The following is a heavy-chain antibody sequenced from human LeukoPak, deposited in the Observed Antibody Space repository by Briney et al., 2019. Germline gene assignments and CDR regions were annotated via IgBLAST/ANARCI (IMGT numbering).Heavy chain of an antibody. J-gene: IGHJ4*02. CDR1: GFIFSQYS. Sequence: GGSLRLSCAASGFIFSQYSMNWVRQAPGKGLEWVSHIRSSSETFYADSVKGRFTISRDNARNSLYLQMNNLRGEDTAIYYCAKGVYGSRSTSFADFWGQGTLVTVSS. V-gene: IGHV3-48*01. CDR2: IRSSSET. CDR3: AKGVYGSRSTSFADF. D-gene: IGHD3-10*01.